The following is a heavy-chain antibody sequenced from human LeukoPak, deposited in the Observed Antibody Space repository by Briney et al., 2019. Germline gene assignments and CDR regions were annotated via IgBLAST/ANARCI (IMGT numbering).Heavy chain of an antibody. J-gene: IGHJ3*02. Sequence: PGGSLRLSCAASGFTFSSYSMNWVRQAPGKGLEWVSSISSSSSYIYYADSVKGRFTISRDNAKNSLYLQMNSLRAEDTAVYYCARTPGGSYSGEAFDIWGQGTMVTVSS. CDR3: ARTPGGSYSGEAFDI. CDR2: ISSSSSYI. CDR1: GFTFSSYS. D-gene: IGHD1-26*01. V-gene: IGHV3-21*01.